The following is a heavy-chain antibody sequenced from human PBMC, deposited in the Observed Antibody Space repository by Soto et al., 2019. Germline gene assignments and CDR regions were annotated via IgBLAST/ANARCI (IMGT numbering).Heavy chain of an antibody. CDR2: INGGSSTT. V-gene: IGHV3-23*01. D-gene: IGHD1-26*01. CDR1: GFTFSSYA. CDR3: ARVIMGAMVHAFQI. J-gene: IGHJ3*02. Sequence: EVQLLASRGDLVQPGGSLRLSCAASGFTFSSYAVNWVRQAPGKGLEWVSAINGGSSTTYYADSVKGRFTISRDNSRNTLYLQMNSLRAEDTAIYYCARVIMGAMVHAFQIWGQGTMVAVS.